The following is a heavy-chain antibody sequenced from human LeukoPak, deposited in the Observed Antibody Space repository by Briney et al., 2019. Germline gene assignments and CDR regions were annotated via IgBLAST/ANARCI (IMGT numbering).Heavy chain of an antibody. D-gene: IGHD3-22*01. CDR1: GFTFDDYG. J-gene: IGHJ3*02. Sequence: GGSLRLSCAASGFTFDDYGMSWVRQAPGKGLEWVSGINWNGGSTGYADSVKGRFTISRDNAKNSLYLQMNSLRAEDTAVYYSARGRDYYDSSGYRMYPFDIWGQGTMVTVSS. CDR3: ARGRDYYDSSGYRMYPFDI. CDR2: INWNGGST. V-gene: IGHV3-20*04.